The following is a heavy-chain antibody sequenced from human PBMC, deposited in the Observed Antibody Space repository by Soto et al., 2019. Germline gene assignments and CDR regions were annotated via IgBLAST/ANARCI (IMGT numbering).Heavy chain of an antibody. J-gene: IGHJ4*02. CDR1: GDTFTSDDYY. V-gene: IGHV1-46*01. CDR3: ATGQWPPSRNYF. CDR2: IKPTGGST. Sequence: GASVKVSCKASGDTFTSDDYYIHWLRQAPGQGLEWMGMIKPTGGSTSFAQRFQGRVTMTRDTSTSTVYMELSSLKSEDTSVYYCATGQWPPSRNYFWGQGTLVTVSS. D-gene: IGHD6-19*01.